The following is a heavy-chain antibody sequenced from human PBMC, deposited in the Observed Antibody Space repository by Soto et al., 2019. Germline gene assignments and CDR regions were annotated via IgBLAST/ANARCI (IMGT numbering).Heavy chain of an antibody. CDR1: GFTFSSYG. Sequence: QVQLVESGGGVVQPGRSLGLSRAASGFTFSSYGMHWVRRPPGKGLEWVAVISYDGSDNYYADSVKGRFTISRHNSKNTLYLQMNSLRPEDTAVYSCAKVMGVRGVTSGADNWGQGTLVTVSS. D-gene: IGHD3-10*01. J-gene: IGHJ4*02. CDR3: AKVMGVRGVTSGADN. CDR2: ISYDGSDN. V-gene: IGHV3-30*18.